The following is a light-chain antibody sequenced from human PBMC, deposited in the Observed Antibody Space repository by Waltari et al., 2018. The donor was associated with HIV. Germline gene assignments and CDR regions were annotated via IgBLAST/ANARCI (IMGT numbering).Light chain of an antibody. CDR2: GAT. J-gene: IGKJ5*01. Sequence: DLQMAQSTSSLSASIGDRVTITCRASQNITHYLNWYHQRPGKAPRLLIYGATRLQGGVPSRFRGIGSGTFFTLIITSLQPEDFGTYYTQQSFSAPTFGRGTRVDIK. V-gene: IGKV1-39*01. CDR3: QQSFSAPT. CDR1: QNITHY.